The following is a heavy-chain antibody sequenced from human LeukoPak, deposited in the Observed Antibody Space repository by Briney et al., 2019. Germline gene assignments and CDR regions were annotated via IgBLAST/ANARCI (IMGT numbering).Heavy chain of an antibody. Sequence: PSETLSLTCAVYGGSFSSNYWSWIRQPPGKGLEWIGEINHSGSTNYNPSLKSRVTISVDTSKNQFSLKLSSVTAADTAVYYCARLEVVPAAASGVHYYYYMDVWGKGTTVTVSS. CDR2: INHSGST. V-gene: IGHV4-34*01. CDR1: GGSFSSNY. CDR3: ARLEVVPAAASGVHYYYYMDV. D-gene: IGHD2-2*01. J-gene: IGHJ6*03.